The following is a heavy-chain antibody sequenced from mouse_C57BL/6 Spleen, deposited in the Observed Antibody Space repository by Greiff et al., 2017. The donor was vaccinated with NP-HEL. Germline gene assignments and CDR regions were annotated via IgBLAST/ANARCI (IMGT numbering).Heavy chain of an antibody. CDR1: GFPFSAYG. D-gene: IGHD2-5*01. CDR2: ISSGSSTI. V-gene: IGHV5-17*01. Sequence: DVQLVESGGGLVKPGGSLKLSCAASGFPFSAYGMHWVRQAPEKGLEWVAYISSGSSTIYYADTVKGRFTISRDNAKNPLFLQMTRLRSEDTAMYYCARDYSNLYYYAMDYWGQGTSVTVSS. CDR3: ARDYSNLYYYAMDY. J-gene: IGHJ4*01.